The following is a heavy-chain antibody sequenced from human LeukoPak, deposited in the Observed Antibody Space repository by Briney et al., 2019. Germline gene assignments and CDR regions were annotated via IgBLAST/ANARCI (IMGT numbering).Heavy chain of an antibody. CDR3: ASSACAGSCLELFEY. V-gene: IGHV3-23*01. J-gene: IGHJ4*02. CDR1: GFSFSNYA. CDR2: ISGTGNSA. D-gene: IGHD2-15*01. Sequence: GGSLRLSCAASGFSFSNYAINWVRQAPGKGLEWVSAISGTGNSAFYAATVEGRFTISRDNSKNTLYLQVNSLRPEDTAIYYCASSACAGSCLELFEYWGQGTLVSVSS.